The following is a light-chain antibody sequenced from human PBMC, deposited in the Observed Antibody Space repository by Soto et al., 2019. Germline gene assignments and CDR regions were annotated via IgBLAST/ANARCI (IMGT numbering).Light chain of an antibody. CDR2: KAS. CDR3: QQYNSYSEA. V-gene: IGKV1-5*03. CDR1: QTISSW. J-gene: IGKJ1*01. Sequence: DIQMTQSPSTLSGSVGDRVTITCRASQTISSWLAWYQQKPGKAPKLLIYKASTLKSGVPSRFSDSGSGTEFTLTISSLQPDDFATYYCQQYNSYSEAFGQGTKVEIK.